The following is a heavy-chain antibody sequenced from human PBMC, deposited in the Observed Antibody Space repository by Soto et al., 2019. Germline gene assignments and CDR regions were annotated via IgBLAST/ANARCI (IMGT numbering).Heavy chain of an antibody. CDR3: ARVTWGAGGVLGEVDY. CDR2: IYYSGST. V-gene: IGHV4-59*01. CDR1: GVSISSYY. J-gene: IGHJ4*02. Sequence: SETLSLTCTVSGVSISSYYWSWIRQPPGKGLEWIGNIYYSGSTNYNPSLKSRVTISVDTSKNQFSLKLSSVTAADTAVYYCARVTWGAGGVLGEVDYWGQGTLVTVS. D-gene: IGHD3-16*01.